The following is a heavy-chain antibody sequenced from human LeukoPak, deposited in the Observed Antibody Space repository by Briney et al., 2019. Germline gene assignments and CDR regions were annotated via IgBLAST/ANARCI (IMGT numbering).Heavy chain of an antibody. CDR2: IRRRAYGGAA. D-gene: IGHD6-6*01. CDR1: GFAFDAFA. Sequence: PGGSLRLSCTTAGFAFDAFATSWVRQPAGKGLEWVGFIRRRAYGGAAEYAASVKGRFIISRDDSKGIAYLQMNSLKTEDTAVYYCSRNVLVDFDYWGQGSRVIVSP. CDR3: SRNVLVDFDY. J-gene: IGHJ4*02. V-gene: IGHV3-49*04.